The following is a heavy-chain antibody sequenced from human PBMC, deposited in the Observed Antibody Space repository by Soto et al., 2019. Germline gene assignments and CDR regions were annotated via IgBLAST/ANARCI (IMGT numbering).Heavy chain of an antibody. CDR1: EFTFSTYP. V-gene: IGHV3-30-3*01. CDR2: ISHDEGNK. D-gene: IGHD3-3*01. Sequence: QVLLVESGGGVVQPGGSLRLSCAASEFTFSTYPMHWVRQAPGKGLEWVAVISHDEGNKYYGDSMKGRFTISRDNSKNTLYLQMNSLGGDDTDVYYCASGASDFWGGYPEIHFFDSWGQGTLVTVSS. J-gene: IGHJ4*02. CDR3: ASGASDFWGGYPEIHFFDS.